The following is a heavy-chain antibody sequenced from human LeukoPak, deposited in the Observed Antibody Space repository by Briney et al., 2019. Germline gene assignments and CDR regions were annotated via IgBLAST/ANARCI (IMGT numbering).Heavy chain of an antibody. CDR2: IIPILGIA. CDR3: ARDGVWGSYRKHPGAFDI. D-gene: IGHD3-16*02. V-gene: IGHV1-69*04. CDR1: GGTFSSYA. Sequence: SVKVSCKASGGTFSSYAISWVRQAPGQGLEWMGRIIPILGIANYAQKFQGRVTITADKSTSTAYMELSSLRSEDTAVYYCARDGVWGSYRKHPGAFDIWGQGTMVTVSS. J-gene: IGHJ3*02.